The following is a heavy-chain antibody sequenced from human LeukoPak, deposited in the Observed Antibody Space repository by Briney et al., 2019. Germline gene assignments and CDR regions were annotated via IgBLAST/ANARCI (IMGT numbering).Heavy chain of an antibody. V-gene: IGHV3-23*01. CDR3: AKAPPKYYYDTTGYY. CDR2: ISGSGGSP. Sequence: GESLRLSCAASGFILSSYAVNWVRQAPGKGLEWVSGISGSGGSPYYADSVKGRFTISRDNSKNTLYLQMNSLRAEDTAVYYCAKAPPKYYYDTTGYYWGQGTLVTVSS. D-gene: IGHD3-22*01. J-gene: IGHJ4*02. CDR1: GFILSSYA.